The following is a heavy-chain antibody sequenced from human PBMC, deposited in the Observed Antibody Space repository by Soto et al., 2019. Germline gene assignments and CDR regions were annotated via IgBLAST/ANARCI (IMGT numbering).Heavy chain of an antibody. CDR3: AKSPVAATYYFDY. CDR2: ISFDGGNK. CDR1: GFTFSSYG. Sequence: GGSLRLSCAASGFTFSSYGMHWVRQAPGKGLEWVAVISFDGGNKYYADSVKGRFTISRDNSKNTLYLQMNSLRAEDTAVYYCAKSPVAATYYFDYWGQGTLVTVSS. D-gene: IGHD2-15*01. V-gene: IGHV3-30*18. J-gene: IGHJ4*02.